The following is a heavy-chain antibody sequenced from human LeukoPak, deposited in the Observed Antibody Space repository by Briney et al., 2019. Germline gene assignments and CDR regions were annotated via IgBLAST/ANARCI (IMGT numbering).Heavy chain of an antibody. CDR3: ARDQEAFDY. Sequence: ASVKVSCKASGYSFTSNYIHWVRQAPGQGLEWMGMIYPRDGSTSYAQKFQGRVTVTRDTSTSTVHMELSGLRSEDTAIYYCARDQEAFDYWGQGTLATVSS. J-gene: IGHJ4*02. CDR2: IYPRDGST. CDR1: GYSFTSNY. V-gene: IGHV1-46*01.